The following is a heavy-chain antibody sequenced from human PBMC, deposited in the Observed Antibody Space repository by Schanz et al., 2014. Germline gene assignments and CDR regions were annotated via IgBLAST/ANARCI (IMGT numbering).Heavy chain of an antibody. J-gene: IGHJ4*02. CDR2: INGYNAHT. D-gene: IGHD1-26*01. Sequence: QVQLVQSGAEVKKPGASVKVSCKASGYTFTSSGFSWVRQAPGQGLEWMGWINGYNAHTNYEQKFQGRVTMTTDTSSSPVYMELRSLRSDYTAVYYCARDRDQWDGNCCDFWGQGTLVTVSS. CDR3: ARDRDQWDGNCCDF. CDR1: GYTFTSSG. V-gene: IGHV1-18*01.